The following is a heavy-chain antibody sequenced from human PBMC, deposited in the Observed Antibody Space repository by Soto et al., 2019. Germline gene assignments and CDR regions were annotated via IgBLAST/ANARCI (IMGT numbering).Heavy chain of an antibody. J-gene: IGHJ6*02. D-gene: IGHD2-2*02. CDR2: IIPIFGTA. CDR3: ARGGCSSTSCYTLTYYYYYGMDV. Sequence: SVKVSCKASGGTFSSYAISWVRQAPGQGLEWMGGIIPIFGTANYAQKFQGRVTITADESTSTAYMELSSLRSEDTAVYYCARGGCSSTSCYTLTYYYYYGMDVWGQGTTVTVSS. CDR1: GGTFSSYA. V-gene: IGHV1-69*13.